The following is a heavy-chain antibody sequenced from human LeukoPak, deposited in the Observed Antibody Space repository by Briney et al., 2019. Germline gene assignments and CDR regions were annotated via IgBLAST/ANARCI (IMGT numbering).Heavy chain of an antibody. V-gene: IGHV4-61*02. J-gene: IGHJ5*02. CDR3: ARDGAYYYDSSGYRSRWFDP. D-gene: IGHD3-22*01. CDR2: IYTSGST. Sequence: SETLSLTCTVSGGSISSGSYYWSWIRQPAGKGLEWIGRIYTSGSTTYNSSLKSRVTISVDTSKNQFSLKLTSVTAADTAVYYCARDGAYYYDSSGYRSRWFDPWGQGTLVTVSS. CDR1: GGSISSGSYY.